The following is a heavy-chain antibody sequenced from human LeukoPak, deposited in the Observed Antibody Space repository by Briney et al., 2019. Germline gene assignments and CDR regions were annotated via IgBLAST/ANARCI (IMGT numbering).Heavy chain of an antibody. CDR1: GFTFNTYW. V-gene: IGHV3-7*01. CDR2: IKEDGSEK. J-gene: IGHJ3*02. D-gene: IGHD6-19*01. Sequence: GGSLRLSCAASGFTFNTYWMSWVRQPPGKGLEWVANIKEDGSEKYYGDSMRGRFTISRDNAKNSLYLQMNSLRAEDTAVYYCARDSAVAGAWNGLGIWGQGTMVTISS. CDR3: ARDSAVAGAWNGLGI.